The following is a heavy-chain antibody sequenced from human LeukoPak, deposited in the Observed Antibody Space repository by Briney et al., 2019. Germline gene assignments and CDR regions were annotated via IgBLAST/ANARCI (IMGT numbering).Heavy chain of an antibody. Sequence: PSETLSLTCTVSGGSISSSSYYWGWVRQPPGKGLEWIGTIFYTGSTYYNPSLKSRVTISVDTSKNQFSLKLSSVTAADTAVYYCARMMSTVTTFDIRGQGTMVTVPS. J-gene: IGHJ3*02. CDR1: GGSISSSSYY. D-gene: IGHD4-17*01. V-gene: IGHV4-39*01. CDR3: ARMMSTVTTFDI. CDR2: IFYTGST.